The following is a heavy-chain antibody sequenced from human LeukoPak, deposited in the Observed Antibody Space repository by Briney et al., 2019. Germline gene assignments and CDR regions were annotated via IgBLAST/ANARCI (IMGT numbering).Heavy chain of an antibody. CDR3: ARDSSYTTGWPFDY. V-gene: IGHV4-34*01. J-gene: IGHJ4*02. Sequence: KTSETLSLTCAVYGGSFSAYYWSWIRQPPGKGLEWIGEVNDSGSTNYNPSLKSRVTISVDTSKNQFPLKLSSVTAADTAVYYCARDSSYTTGWPFDYWGQGTLVTVSS. D-gene: IGHD6-25*01. CDR1: GGSFSAYY. CDR2: VNDSGST.